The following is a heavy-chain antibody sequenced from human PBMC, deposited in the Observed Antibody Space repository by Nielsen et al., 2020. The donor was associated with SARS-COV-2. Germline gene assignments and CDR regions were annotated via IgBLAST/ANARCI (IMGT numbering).Heavy chain of an antibody. CDR3: AKLREMVDY. J-gene: IGHJ4*02. D-gene: IGHD5-24*01. CDR2: ISYDGSNK. CDR1: GFTFSSYG. V-gene: IGHV3-30*18. Sequence: GGSLRLSCAASGFTFSSYGMHWVRQAPGKGLERVAVISYDGSNKYYADSVKGRFTISRDNSKNTLYLQMNSLRAEDTAVYYCAKLREMVDYWGQGTLVTVSS.